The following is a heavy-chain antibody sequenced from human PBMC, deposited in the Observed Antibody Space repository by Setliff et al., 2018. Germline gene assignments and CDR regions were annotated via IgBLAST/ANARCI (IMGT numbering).Heavy chain of an antibody. CDR2: IYSGDRNT. J-gene: IGHJ5*02. V-gene: IGHV3-23*03. CDR3: AKPQVELRWGFEP. D-gene: IGHD1-7*01. CDR1: GFTFSTYA. Sequence: PGGSLRLSCAASGFTFSTYAMSWVRQAPGKGLEWVSTIYSGDRNTFYTDSVKGRFTIFRDGSKNTLYLQMTSLRAEDTAVYYCAKPQVELRWGFEPWGQGTPVTVSS.